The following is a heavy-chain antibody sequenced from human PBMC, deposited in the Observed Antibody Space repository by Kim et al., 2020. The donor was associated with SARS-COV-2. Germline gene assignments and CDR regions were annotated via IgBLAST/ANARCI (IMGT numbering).Heavy chain of an antibody. CDR1: GGSISSYY. J-gene: IGHJ6*02. CDR2: IYYSGST. V-gene: IGHV4-59*08. Sequence: SETLSLTCTVSGGSISSYYWSWIRQPPGKGLEWIGYIYYSGSTNYNPSLKSRVTISVDTSKNQFSLKLSSVTAADTAVYYCARLLLEHENYYYGMDVWG. CDR3: ARLLLEHENYYYGMDV. D-gene: IGHD1-1*01.